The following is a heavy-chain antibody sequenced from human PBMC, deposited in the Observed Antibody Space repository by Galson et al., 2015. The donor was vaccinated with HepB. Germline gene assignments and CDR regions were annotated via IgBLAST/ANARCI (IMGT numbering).Heavy chain of an antibody. V-gene: IGHV1-18*04. CDR2: ISAYNSNT. J-gene: IGHJ4*02. Sequence: SVKVSCKASGYTFTSYGISWVRQAPGQGLEWMGWISAYNSNTNYAQKLQGRVTMTTDTSTSTAYMELRSLRSDDTAVYYCARSPTNILWWWYYFDYWGQGTLGTVSS. CDR3: ARSPTNILWWWYYFDY. D-gene: IGHD2-21*01. CDR1: GYTFTSYG.